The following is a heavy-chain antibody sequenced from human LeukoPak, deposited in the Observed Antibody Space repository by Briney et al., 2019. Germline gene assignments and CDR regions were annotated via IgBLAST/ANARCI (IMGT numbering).Heavy chain of an antibody. CDR1: GGSISSGGYY. D-gene: IGHD3-3*01. J-gene: IGHJ6*03. CDR3: VRGFLEWLTTRYYYYYYMDV. Sequence: SQTLSLTCTVSGGSISSGGYYWSWVRQHPGKGLEWIGYIYYSGSTYYNPSLKSRVTISVDTSKNQFSLKLSSVTAADTAVYYCVRGFLEWLTTRYYYYYYMDVWGKGTTVTVSS. V-gene: IGHV4-31*03. CDR2: IYYSGST.